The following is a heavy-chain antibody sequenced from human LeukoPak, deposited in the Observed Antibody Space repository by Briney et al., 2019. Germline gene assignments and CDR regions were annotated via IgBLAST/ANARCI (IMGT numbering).Heavy chain of an antibody. CDR2: IYPGDSDT. CDR1: GYSFTSYW. V-gene: IGHV5-51*01. J-gene: IGHJ3*02. D-gene: IGHD6-13*01. Sequence: PGESLKISCKGSGYSFTSYWIGWVRQMPGKGLEWMGIIYPGDSDTRYSPSFQGQVTISADKAISTAYLQWSSLKAADTAMYYCARHYSSSWYEHGGGAFDIWGQGTMVTVSS. CDR3: ARHYSSSWYEHGGGAFDI.